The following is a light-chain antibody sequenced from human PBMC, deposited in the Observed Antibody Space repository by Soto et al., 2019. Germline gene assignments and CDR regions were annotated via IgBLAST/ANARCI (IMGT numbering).Light chain of an antibody. V-gene: IGKV3-20*01. CDR1: HRVTVNS. Sequence: GWIQSPASPAAPSSEKGTLSCRASHRVTVNSLAWYQQKPGQAPRLLIYAASTRAAAVPDRFTGSGSGTDFALTISRLEPEDFVLYYCQQYGDSPLASGHGTKVDVK. CDR3: QQYGDSPLA. CDR2: AAS. J-gene: IGKJ1*01.